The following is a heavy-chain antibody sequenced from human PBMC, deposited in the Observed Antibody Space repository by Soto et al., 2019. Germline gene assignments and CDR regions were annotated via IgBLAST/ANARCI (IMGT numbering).Heavy chain of an antibody. CDR2: IYSGGYT. J-gene: IGHJ4*02. V-gene: IGHV3-53*01. CDR3: AAQPGGGGY. CDR1: GFTVSNNY. D-gene: IGHD3-10*01. Sequence: EVQLVESGGGLIQPGGSLRLSCAVSGFTVSNNYMSWVRQAPGKGLEGVSVIYSGGYTAYGDSVKGRFTISRDNSKNTLYPQMKPRGPAAPAGYYCAAQPGGGGYWGQGTLVTVSS.